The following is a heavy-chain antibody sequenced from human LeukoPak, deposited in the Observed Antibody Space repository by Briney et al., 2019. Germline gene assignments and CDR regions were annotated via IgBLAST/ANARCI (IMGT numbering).Heavy chain of an antibody. CDR3: ARQPPDFYGSGSYYNPGPIDY. V-gene: IGHV4-39*01. Sequence: PSETLSLTCTVSGGSISSSSYYWGWIRQPPGKGLEWIGSIYYSGSTYYNPSLKSRVTISVDTPKNQFSLKLSSVTAADTAVYYCARQPPDFYGSGSYYNPGPIDYWGQGTLVTVSS. CDR1: GGSISSSSYY. CDR2: IYYSGST. D-gene: IGHD3-10*01. J-gene: IGHJ4*02.